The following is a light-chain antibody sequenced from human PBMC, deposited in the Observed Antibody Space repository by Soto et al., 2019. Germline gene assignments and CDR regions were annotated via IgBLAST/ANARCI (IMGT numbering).Light chain of an antibody. CDR2: AAS. CDR1: QGISSY. Sequence: DIQLTQSPSFLSASVGDRVTITCRASQGISSYLAWYQQKAGKAPKLLIYAASTLQSGVPSRFSGSGSGTEFTLTISSLQPEDFATYYCQQLGTFGQGTKVEIK. CDR3: QQLGT. V-gene: IGKV1-9*01. J-gene: IGKJ1*01.